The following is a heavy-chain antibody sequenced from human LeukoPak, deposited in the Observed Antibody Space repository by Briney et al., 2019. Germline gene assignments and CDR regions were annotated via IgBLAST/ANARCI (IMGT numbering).Heavy chain of an antibody. CDR2: INHSGST. Sequence: PSETLSLTCAVYGGSFSGYYWSWIRQPPGKGLEWIGEINHSGSTNYNPSLKSRVTISVDTSKNQFSLKLNSVTAADTAVYYCARGRRWELRIDYWGQGTLVTVSS. CDR1: GGSFSGYY. CDR3: ARGRRWELRIDY. V-gene: IGHV4-34*01. D-gene: IGHD1-26*01. J-gene: IGHJ4*02.